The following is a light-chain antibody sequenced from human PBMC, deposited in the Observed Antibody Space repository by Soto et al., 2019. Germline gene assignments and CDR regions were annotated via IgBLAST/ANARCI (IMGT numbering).Light chain of an antibody. Sequence: QSVLTQSPSVSGAPGQRVTISCTGSSSNIGAGYDVHWYQQLPGTAPKLLIYGNSNRPSGVPDRFSGSKSGTSASLAITGLQAEDEADHYCQSYDSSLRGVVFGGGTKVTVL. CDR1: SSNIGAGYD. CDR2: GNS. CDR3: QSYDSSLRGVV. V-gene: IGLV1-40*01. J-gene: IGLJ2*01.